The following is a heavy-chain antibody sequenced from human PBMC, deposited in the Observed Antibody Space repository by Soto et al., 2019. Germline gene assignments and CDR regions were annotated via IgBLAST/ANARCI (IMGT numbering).Heavy chain of an antibody. J-gene: IGHJ1*01. V-gene: IGHV1-3*01. Sequence: ASVKVSCKASGYTFTSYAMHWVRQAPGQRLEWMGWINAGNGNTKYSQKLQGRVTMTTDTSTSTAYMELRSLRSDDTAVYYCARSYCSGGSCYSEYQHWGQGTLVTVSS. CDR2: INAGNGNT. D-gene: IGHD2-15*01. CDR1: GYTFTSYA. CDR3: ARSYCSGGSCYSEYQH.